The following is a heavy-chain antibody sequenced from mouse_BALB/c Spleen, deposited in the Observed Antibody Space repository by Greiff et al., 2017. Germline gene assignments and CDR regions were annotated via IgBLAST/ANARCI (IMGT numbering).Heavy chain of an antibody. CDR2: IRNKANGYTT. Sequence: EVQLQQSGGGLVQPGGSLRLSCATSGFTFTDYYMSWVRQPPGKALEWLGFIRNKANGYTTEYSASVKGRFTISRDNSQSILYLQMNTLRAEDSATYYCASGYGNYEGYWGQGTTLTVSS. CDR1: GFTFTDYY. J-gene: IGHJ2*01. D-gene: IGHD2-1*01. CDR3: ASGYGNYEGY. V-gene: IGHV7-3*02.